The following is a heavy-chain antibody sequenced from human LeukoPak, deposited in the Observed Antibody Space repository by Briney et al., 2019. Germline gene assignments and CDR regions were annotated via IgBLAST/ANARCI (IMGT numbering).Heavy chain of an antibody. CDR2: INPNSGGT. D-gene: IGHD6-6*01. CDR3: AAYGAARRFSDY. J-gene: IGHJ4*02. Sequence: ASVKVSCKASGYTFTGYYMHWVRQAPGQGLEWMGWINPNSGGTNYAQKFQGWVTMTRDTSISTAYMELSSLRSEDTAVYYCAAYGAARRFSDYWGQGTLVTVSS. V-gene: IGHV1-2*04. CDR1: GYTFTGYY.